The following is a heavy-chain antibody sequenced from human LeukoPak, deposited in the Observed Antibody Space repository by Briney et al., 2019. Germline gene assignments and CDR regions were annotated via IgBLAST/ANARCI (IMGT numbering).Heavy chain of an antibody. D-gene: IGHD3-9*01. CDR2: INPSTGDT. CDR3: ARSTGYYHDY. V-gene: IGHV1-2*02. Sequence: ASVKVSCKTSGYSFTGYYIHWVRQAPGQGLEWMGWINPSTGDTNYAQKFQGRVTMTRDTSISTAYMEVSRLRSDDTTVYYCARSTGYYHDYWGQGTLVTVSS. J-gene: IGHJ4*02. CDR1: GYSFTGYY.